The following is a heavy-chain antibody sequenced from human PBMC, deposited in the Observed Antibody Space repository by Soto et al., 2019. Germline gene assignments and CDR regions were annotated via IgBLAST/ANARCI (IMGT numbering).Heavy chain of an antibody. J-gene: IGHJ4*02. CDR1: GFTFDDYG. CDR2: INWNGGST. D-gene: IGHD3-10*01. CDR3: ARDRHYYGSGSGPQDY. V-gene: IGHV3-20*04. Sequence: GGSLRLSWAASGFTFDDYGMIWVRQAPGKGLEWVSGINWNGGSTGYADSVKGRFTISRENAKNSLYLQMNSLRAEDTALYYCARDRHYYGSGSGPQDYWGQGTLVTVSS.